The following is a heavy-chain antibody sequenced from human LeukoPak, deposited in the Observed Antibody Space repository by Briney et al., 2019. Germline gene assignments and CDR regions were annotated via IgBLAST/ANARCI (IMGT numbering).Heavy chain of an antibody. D-gene: IGHD5-24*01. J-gene: IGHJ4*02. V-gene: IGHV3-11*06. CDR1: GFTLSDYI. Sequence: GGSLRLSCAPSGFTLSDYIMTWVRQAPGKGREWSSYVRIDSGNTNYADSVKGRFPMFGAKAKNSLYVQMNSLRVEDTAVYYCARDYKYAFDNWGQGTLVTVSS. CDR3: ARDYKYAFDN. CDR2: VRIDSGNT.